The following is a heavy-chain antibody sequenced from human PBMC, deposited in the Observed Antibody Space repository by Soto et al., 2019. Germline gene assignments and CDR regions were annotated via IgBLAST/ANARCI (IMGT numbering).Heavy chain of an antibody. CDR1: GGSISSSSYY. D-gene: IGHD4-17*01. J-gene: IGHJ5*02. Sequence: TSETLSLTCTVSGGSISSSSYYWGWIRQPPGKGLEWIGSIYYSGSTYYNPSLKSRVTISVDTSKNQFSLKLSSVTAADTAVYYCASLRGDYVGANWFDPWGQGTLVTVS. CDR2: IYYSGST. V-gene: IGHV4-39*01. CDR3: ASLRGDYVGANWFDP.